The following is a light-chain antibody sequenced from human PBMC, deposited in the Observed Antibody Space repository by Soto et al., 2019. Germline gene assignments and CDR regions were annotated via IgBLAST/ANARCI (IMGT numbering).Light chain of an antibody. CDR1: QDIRKY. Sequence: IQITHSPSSLSAFVGDRVTITCQATQDIRKYLNWYQQKPVKAPKLLIYDASSLETGVPSRFSGSGSGTDFTLTISSLQPEDFATYYCQQYDNRPLIFGQGTRLEIK. CDR2: DAS. J-gene: IGKJ5*01. CDR3: QQYDNRPLI. V-gene: IGKV1-33*01.